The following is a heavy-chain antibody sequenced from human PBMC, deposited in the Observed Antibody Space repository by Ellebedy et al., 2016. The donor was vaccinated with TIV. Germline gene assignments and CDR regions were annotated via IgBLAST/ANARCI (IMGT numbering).Heavy chain of an antibody. D-gene: IGHD5-12*01. J-gene: IGHJ4*02. CDR3: ARHSGYHATSNLAS. CDR2: IIGMFGTT. Sequence: SVKVSCKASGGTFSSYAISWVRQAPGQGLEWMGGIIGMFGTTTYAQKFLGRVTITADELTSSAFMELRSLRSEDTAVYYCARHSGYHATSNLASWGPGSLVTVSS. CDR1: GGTFSSYA. V-gene: IGHV1-69*13.